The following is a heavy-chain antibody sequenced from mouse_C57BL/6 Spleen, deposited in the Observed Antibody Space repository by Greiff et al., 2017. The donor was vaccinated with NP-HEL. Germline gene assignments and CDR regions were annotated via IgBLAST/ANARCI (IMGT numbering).Heavy chain of an antibody. Sequence: DVMLVESGGGLVKPGGSLKLSCAASGFTFSDYGMHWVRQAPEKGLEWVAYISSGSSTIYYADTVKGRFTISRDNAKNTLFLQMTSLRSEDTAMYYCARYSNYDYYAMDYWGQGTSVTVSS. CDR3: ARYSNYDYYAMDY. CDR1: GFTFSDYG. CDR2: ISSGSSTI. D-gene: IGHD2-5*01. J-gene: IGHJ4*01. V-gene: IGHV5-17*01.